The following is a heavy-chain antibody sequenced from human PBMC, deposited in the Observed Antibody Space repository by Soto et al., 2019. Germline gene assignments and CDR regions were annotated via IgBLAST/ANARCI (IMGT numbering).Heavy chain of an antibody. J-gene: IGHJ6*02. Sequence: GSLRLSCAASVFTFSSYAMSWVRQAPGKGLEWVSGISGSGGTSYYADSVKGRFTISRDNSKNTLYLQMNSLRTEDTAVYYCARTTSSGGYYYNGMDVWGQGTTVTSP. CDR1: VFTFSSYA. V-gene: IGHV3-23*01. CDR3: ARTTSSGGYYYNGMDV. D-gene: IGHD6-6*01. CDR2: ISGSGGTS.